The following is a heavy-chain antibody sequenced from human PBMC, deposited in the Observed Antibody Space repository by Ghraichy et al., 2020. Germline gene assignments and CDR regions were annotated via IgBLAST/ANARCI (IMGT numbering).Heavy chain of an antibody. J-gene: IGHJ4*02. CDR1: GFAFSSYW. CDR2: INQSLSET. Sequence: GGSLRLTCAASGFAFSSYWMSWVRQAPGKGLEWVANINQSLSETYYADSVKGRFTISRDNDKNSLYLQLNSLRAEDTALYYCVIERDGRLFDFWGQGTLVTVSS. D-gene: IGHD5-24*01. CDR3: VIERDGRLFDF. V-gene: IGHV3-7*01.